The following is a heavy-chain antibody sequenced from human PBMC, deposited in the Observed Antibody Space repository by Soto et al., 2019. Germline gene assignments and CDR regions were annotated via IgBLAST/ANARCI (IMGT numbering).Heavy chain of an antibody. CDR1: GFTFSIYG. V-gene: IGHV3-33*01. CDR2: IWNDGSHQ. D-gene: IGHD6-13*01. Sequence: GGSLRLSCAASGFTFSIYGMHWVRQAPGKGLEWVAVIWNDGSHQIYADSVKGRFTISRDNSKNTLYLQMSTLRAEDTALYYCATDKGAAPFDYWGQGTLVTVSS. J-gene: IGHJ4*02. CDR3: ATDKGAAPFDY.